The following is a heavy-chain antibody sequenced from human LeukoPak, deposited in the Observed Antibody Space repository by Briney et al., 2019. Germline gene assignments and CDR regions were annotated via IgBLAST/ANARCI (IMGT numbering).Heavy chain of an antibody. J-gene: IGHJ6*03. D-gene: IGHD3-3*01. CDR3: AREAPTDYDFWSGYYTGGTRGYYYYYMDV. Sequence: ASVKVSCKASGGTFSSYATSWVRQAPGQGLEWMGGIIPIFGTANYAQKFQGRATITTDESTSTAYMELSSLRSEDTAVYYCAREAPTDYDFWSGYYTGGTRGYYYYYMDVWGKGTTVTVSS. V-gene: IGHV1-69*05. CDR1: GGTFSSYA. CDR2: IIPIFGTA.